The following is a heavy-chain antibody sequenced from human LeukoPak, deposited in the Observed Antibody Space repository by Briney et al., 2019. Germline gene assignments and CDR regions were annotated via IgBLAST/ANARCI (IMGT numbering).Heavy chain of an antibody. Sequence: SETLSLTCTVSGGSISSYYWSWIRQPAGKGLEWIGRIYTSGSTNYNPSPKSRVTISVDKSKNQFSLKLSSVTAADTAVYYCARDLVSGSYFDYWGQGTLVTVSS. D-gene: IGHD1-26*01. J-gene: IGHJ4*02. V-gene: IGHV4-4*07. CDR3: ARDLVSGSYFDY. CDR2: IYTSGST. CDR1: GGSISSYY.